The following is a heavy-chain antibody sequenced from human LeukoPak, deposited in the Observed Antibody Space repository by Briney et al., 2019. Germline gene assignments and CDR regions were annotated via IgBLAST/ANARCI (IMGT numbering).Heavy chain of an antibody. V-gene: IGHV3-33*01. CDR3: ARAPGFWGSSPRDYFDY. CDR1: GFTFSSYG. CDR2: IWYDGSNK. Sequence: GGSLRLSCAASGFTFSSYGIHWVRQVPGKGLEWVALIWYDGSNKYYVDSVKGRFTISRDNSKNTLFLQINSLRAENTAVYYCARAPGFWGSSPRDYFDYWGQGTLVTVSS. J-gene: IGHJ4*02. D-gene: IGHD6-6*01.